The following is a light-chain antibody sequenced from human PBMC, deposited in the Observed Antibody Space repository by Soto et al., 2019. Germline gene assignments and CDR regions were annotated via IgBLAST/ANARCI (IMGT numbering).Light chain of an antibody. CDR1: SSDIGGHDD. J-gene: IGLJ1*01. Sequence: QSVLTQPASVSGSPGQSITISCTGTSSDIGGHDDVSWYQQHPGKVPKLLLYGVTDRPSGVSDRFSGSKSGNVASLTISGLQAEDEADYYCCSYTSDLTPYVFGTGTK. CDR3: CSYTSDLTPYV. V-gene: IGLV2-14*03. CDR2: GVT.